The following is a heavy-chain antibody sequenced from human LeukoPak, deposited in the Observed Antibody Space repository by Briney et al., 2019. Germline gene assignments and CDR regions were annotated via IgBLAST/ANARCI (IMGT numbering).Heavy chain of an antibody. CDR3: ARNTVTSNYGMYV. J-gene: IGHJ6*02. Sequence: GGSLRLSCAASGFTFSSYAMSWVRQDPGKGLEWVSVIYSGGSTYYADSVKGRFTISRDNSKNTLYLQMNSLRAEDTAVYYCARNTVTSNYGMYVWGQGTTVTVSS. CDR2: IYSGGST. CDR1: GFTFSSYA. D-gene: IGHD4-17*01. V-gene: IGHV3-53*01.